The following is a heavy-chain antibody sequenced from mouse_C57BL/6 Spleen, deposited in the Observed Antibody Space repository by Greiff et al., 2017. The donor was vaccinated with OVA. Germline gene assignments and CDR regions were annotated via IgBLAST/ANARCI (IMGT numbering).Heavy chain of an antibody. J-gene: IGHJ3*01. D-gene: IGHD2-3*01. CDR2: IDPSDSET. V-gene: IGHV1-52*01. Sequence: QVQLQQPGAELVRPGSSVKLSCKASGYTFTSYWMHWVKQRPIQGLEWIGNIDPSDSETHYNQKFKDKATLTVDKSSSTAYMQLSSLTTEDSAIYYCARRYDGYYAWFAYWGQGTLVTVSA. CDR1: GYTFTSYW. CDR3: ARRYDGYYAWFAY.